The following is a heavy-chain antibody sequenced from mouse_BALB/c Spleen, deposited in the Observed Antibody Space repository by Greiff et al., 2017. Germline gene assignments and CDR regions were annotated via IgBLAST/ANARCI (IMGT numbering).Heavy chain of an antibody. Sequence: EVQLVESGGGLVKPGGSLKLSCAASGFTFSSYAMSWVRQTPEKRLEWVASISSGGSTYYPDSVKGRFTISRDNARNILYLQMSSLRSEDTAMYYCAREGIYYWGQGTSVTVSS. CDR2: ISSGGST. CDR3: AREGIYY. V-gene: IGHV5-6-5*01. CDR1: GFTFSSYA. J-gene: IGHJ4*01.